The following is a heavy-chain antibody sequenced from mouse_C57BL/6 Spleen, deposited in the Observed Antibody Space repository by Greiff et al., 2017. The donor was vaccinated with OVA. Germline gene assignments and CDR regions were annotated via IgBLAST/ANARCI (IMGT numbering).Heavy chain of an antibody. CDR1: GYTFTSYW. CDR2: IHPNSGST. D-gene: IGHD2-4*01. J-gene: IGHJ2*01. V-gene: IGHV1-64*01. Sequence: QVQLQQPGAELVKPGASVKLSCKASGYTFTSYWMHWVKQRPGQGLEWIGMIHPNSGSTNYNEKLKSKATLTVDKSSSTAYMKLSSLTSEDSAVYYCARRYDYYYFDYWGQGTTLTVSS. CDR3: ARRYDYYYFDY.